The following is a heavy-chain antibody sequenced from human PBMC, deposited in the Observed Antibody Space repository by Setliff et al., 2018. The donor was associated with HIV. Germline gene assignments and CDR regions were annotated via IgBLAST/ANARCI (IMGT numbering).Heavy chain of an antibody. CDR3: ARDPAFGAFDI. D-gene: IGHD3-10*01. V-gene: IGHV3-7*04. Sequence: GGSLRLSCAASGFTFSSSWMTWVRQAPGRGLEYVAGMNRDGSEKGYADSVKGRFSISRDNAKNSLYLQMSSLRTEDTAVYFCARDPAFGAFDIWGQGTMGTV. CDR2: MNRDGSEK. CDR1: GFTFSSSW. J-gene: IGHJ3*02.